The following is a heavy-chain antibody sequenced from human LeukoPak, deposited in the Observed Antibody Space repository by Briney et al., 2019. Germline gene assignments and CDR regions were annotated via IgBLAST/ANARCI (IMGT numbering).Heavy chain of an antibody. J-gene: IGHJ4*02. V-gene: IGHV3-23*01. Sequence: GGSLRLSCAASGFTFSSYAMSWVRQAPGKGLEWVSAISGSGGSTYYADSVKGRFTISRDNSKNTLYLQMNSLRAEDTAVYYCAKDRYSSSWYWFYFDYWGQGTLVTVSS. CDR1: GFTFSSYA. D-gene: IGHD6-13*01. CDR2: ISGSGGST. CDR3: AKDRYSSSWYWFYFDY.